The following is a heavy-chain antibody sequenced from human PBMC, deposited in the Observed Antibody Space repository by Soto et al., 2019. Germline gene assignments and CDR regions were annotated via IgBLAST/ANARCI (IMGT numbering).Heavy chain of an antibody. CDR1: GGSISSYY. CDR2: IYCSGST. CDR3: ARQRIMITFGGVIVKGHLDY. Sequence: SETLSLTCTVSGGSISSYYWSWIRQPPGKGLEWIGYIYCSGSTNYNPSLKSRVTISVDTSKNQFSLKLSSVTAADTAVYYCARQRIMITFGGVIVKGHLDYWGQGTLVTVSS. J-gene: IGHJ4*02. V-gene: IGHV4-59*12. D-gene: IGHD3-16*02.